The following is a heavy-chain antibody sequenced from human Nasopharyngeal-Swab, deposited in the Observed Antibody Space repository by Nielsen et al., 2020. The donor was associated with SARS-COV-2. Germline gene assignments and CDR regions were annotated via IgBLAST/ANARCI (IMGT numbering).Heavy chain of an antibody. CDR3: ARLGYGSGSYVDY. D-gene: IGHD3-10*01. CDR2: IYPGDSDT. V-gene: IGHV5-51*01. Sequence: VGQMPGKGLEWMGIIYPGDSDTRYSPSFQGQVTISADKSISTAYLQWSSLKASDTAMYYCARLGYGSGSYVDYWGQGTLVTVSS. J-gene: IGHJ4*02.